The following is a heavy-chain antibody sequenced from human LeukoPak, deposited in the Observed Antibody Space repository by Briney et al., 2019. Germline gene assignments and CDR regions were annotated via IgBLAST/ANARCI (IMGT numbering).Heavy chain of an antibody. D-gene: IGHD6-13*01. J-gene: IGHJ4*02. V-gene: IGHV4-61*02. CDR3: ARISSWYGYYFDY. CDR2: IYTSGST. CDR1: GGSISSGSYY. Sequence: SETLSLTCTVSGGSISSGSYYWSWIRQPAGKGLEWIGRIYTSGSTNYSPSLKSRVTISVDTSKNQFSLKLTSVTAADTAVYFCARISSWYGYYFDYWGQGALVTVSS.